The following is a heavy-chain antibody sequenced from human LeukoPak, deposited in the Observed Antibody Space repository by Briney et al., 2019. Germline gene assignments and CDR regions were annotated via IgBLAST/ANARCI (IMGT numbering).Heavy chain of an antibody. CDR1: GFTFSSYS. V-gene: IGHV3-21*01. J-gene: IGHJ4*02. CDR3: ARDPAATYYYDSSGYYDY. Sequence: GGSLRLSCAASGFTFSSYSTSWVRQAPGKGLEWVSSISSSSSYIYYADSVKGRFTISRDNAKNSLYLQMNSLRAEDTAVYYCARDPAATYYYDSSGYYDYWGQGTLVTVSS. D-gene: IGHD3-22*01. CDR2: ISSSSSYI.